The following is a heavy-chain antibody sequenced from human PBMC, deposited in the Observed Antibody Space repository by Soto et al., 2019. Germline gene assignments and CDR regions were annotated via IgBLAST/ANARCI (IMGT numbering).Heavy chain of an antibody. CDR1: GGSISSYY. CDR2: IYYSGST. CDR3: ARRGASYGSGSWGRYYYYMDV. V-gene: IGHV4-59*08. J-gene: IGHJ6*03. D-gene: IGHD3-10*01. Sequence: SETLSLTCTVSGGSISSYYWSWIRQPPVKGLEWIGYIYYSGSTNYNPSLKSRVTISVDTSKNQFSLKLSSVTAADTAVYYCARRGASYGSGSWGRYYYYMDVWGKGTTVTVSS.